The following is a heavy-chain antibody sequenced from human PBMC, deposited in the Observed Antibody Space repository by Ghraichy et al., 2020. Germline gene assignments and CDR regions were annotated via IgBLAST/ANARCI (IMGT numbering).Heavy chain of an antibody. J-gene: IGHJ1*01. Sequence: LSLTCAASGFTFRTYAMSWVRQAPGKGLEWVSAITDNGGTTYDAESVKGRFTISRDNSKNTLFLQMNILRGEDTAVYYCAKFARDWPNEYLQHWGQGDLVTVSS. CDR1: GFTFRTYA. D-gene: IGHD3/OR15-3a*01. V-gene: IGHV3-23*01. CDR3: AKFARDWPNEYLQH. CDR2: ITDNGGTT.